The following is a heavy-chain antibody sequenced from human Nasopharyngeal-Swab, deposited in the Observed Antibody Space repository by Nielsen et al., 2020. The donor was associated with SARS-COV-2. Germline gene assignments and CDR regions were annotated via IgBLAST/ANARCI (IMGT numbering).Heavy chain of an antibody. Sequence: GGSLRLSCAASGFTFSSYSMNWVRQAPGKGLEWVSYISSSSSSTIYYADSVKGRFTISRDNAKNSLYLQMNSLRDEDTAVYYCARDRAAGYGDYNLEGYWGQGTLVTVSS. D-gene: IGHD4-17*01. CDR1: GFTFSSYS. CDR2: ISSSSSSTI. V-gene: IGHV3-48*02. CDR3: ARDRAAGYGDYNLEGY. J-gene: IGHJ4*02.